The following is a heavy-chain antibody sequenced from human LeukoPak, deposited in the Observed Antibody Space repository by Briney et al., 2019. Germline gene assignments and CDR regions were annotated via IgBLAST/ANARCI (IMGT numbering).Heavy chain of an antibody. D-gene: IGHD3-10*02. Sequence: ASVKVSCKASGYTFTSYYMHGVRQAPGQGLEWMGIINPSGGSTSYAQKFQGRVTMTRDMSTSTVYMELSSLSSEETAVYYCARDVQNYYYMDVWGKGTTVTVSS. V-gene: IGHV1-46*01. CDR1: GYTFTSYY. CDR3: ARDVQNYYYMDV. CDR2: INPSGGST. J-gene: IGHJ6*03.